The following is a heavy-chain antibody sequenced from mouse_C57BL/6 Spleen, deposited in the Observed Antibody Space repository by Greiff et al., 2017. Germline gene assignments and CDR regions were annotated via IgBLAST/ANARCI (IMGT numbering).Heavy chain of an antibody. D-gene: IGHD1-1*01. V-gene: IGHV1-81*01. CDR2: IYPRSGNT. J-gene: IGHJ1*03. CDR3: ARSGDYYGSSYQNFDV. CDR1: GYTFTSYG. Sequence: VQGVESGAELARPGASVKLSCKASGYTFTSYGISWVKQRTGQGLEWIGEIYPRSGNTYYNEKFKGKATLTADKSSSTAYMELRSLTSEDSAVYFCARSGDYYGSSYQNFDVWGTGTTVTVSS.